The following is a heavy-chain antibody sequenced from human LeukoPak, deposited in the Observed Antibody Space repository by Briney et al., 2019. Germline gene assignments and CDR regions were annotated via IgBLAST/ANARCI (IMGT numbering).Heavy chain of an antibody. J-gene: IGHJ4*02. CDR1: GYTFTGYY. CDR3: ARDHPSSGLFDY. V-gene: IGHV1-2*06. Sequence: ASVKVSCKASGYTFTGYYMHWVRQAPGQGLEWMGRINPNSGGTNYAQKFQGRVTMTRDTSISTAYMELSRLRSDDTAVYYCARDHPSSGLFDYWGQGTLVTVSS. D-gene: IGHD6-19*01. CDR2: INPNSGGT.